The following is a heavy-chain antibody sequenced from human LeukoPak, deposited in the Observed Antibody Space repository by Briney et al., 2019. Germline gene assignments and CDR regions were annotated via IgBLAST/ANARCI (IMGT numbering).Heavy chain of an antibody. CDR2: IYHSGST. J-gene: IGHJ4*02. Sequence: SETLSLTCTVSGYSISSGYYWGWIRQPPGKGLEWIGSIYHSGSTYYNPSLKSRVTILVDNSKNQFSLKLSSVTAADTAVYYCARSPLYDFWSGYYDYWGQGTLVTVSS. V-gene: IGHV4-38-2*02. CDR1: GYSISSGYY. CDR3: ARSPLYDFWSGYYDY. D-gene: IGHD3-3*01.